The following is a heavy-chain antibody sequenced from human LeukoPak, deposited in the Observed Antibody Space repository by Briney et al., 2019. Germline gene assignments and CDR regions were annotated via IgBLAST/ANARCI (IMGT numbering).Heavy chain of an antibody. J-gene: IGHJ5*01. Sequence: PSETLSLTCTASSGSISDYYWSWVRQPPGGRLEWIGFIHYTGHTKYNPSLKSRVTISVDTSKNLFSLELTSVTAADTAVYFCARDLERGVIGGFDSWGQGTLVIVSS. V-gene: IGHV4-59*01. CDR2: IHYTGHT. CDR1: SGSISDYY. CDR3: ARDLERGVIGGFDS. D-gene: IGHD3-10*01.